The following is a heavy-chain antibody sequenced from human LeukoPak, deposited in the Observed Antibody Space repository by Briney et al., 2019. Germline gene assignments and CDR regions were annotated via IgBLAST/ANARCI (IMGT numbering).Heavy chain of an antibody. CDR1: GGTFSSYA. J-gene: IGHJ4*02. D-gene: IGHD3-22*01. CDR3: ARGSYDSSGYYSPNFDY. CDR2: IIPIFGTA. Sequence: GASVKVSCKASGGTFSSYAISWVRQAPGQGLEWMGGIIPIFGTANYAQKFQGRVTITADESTSTAYMELSSLRSEDTAVYYCARGSYDSSGYYSPNFDYWGQGTLVTVSS. V-gene: IGHV1-69*13.